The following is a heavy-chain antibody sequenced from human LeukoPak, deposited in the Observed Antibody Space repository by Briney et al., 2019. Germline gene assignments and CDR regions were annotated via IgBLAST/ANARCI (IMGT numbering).Heavy chain of an antibody. CDR3: ARGVGAAFDP. CDR2: VSGSGGSR. D-gene: IGHD1-26*01. Sequence: GGSLRLSCAASGFTFSSYAMNWGRQAPGKGLERVSAVSGSGGSRYYADSVKGPFTISRANSKNTLYLHMNTLRAADTAVYYCARGVGAAFDPWGPGTLVTVSS. V-gene: IGHV3-23*01. CDR1: GFTFSSYA. J-gene: IGHJ5*02.